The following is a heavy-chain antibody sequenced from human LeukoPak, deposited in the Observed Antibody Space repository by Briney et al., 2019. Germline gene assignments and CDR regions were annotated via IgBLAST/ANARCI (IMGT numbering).Heavy chain of an antibody. V-gene: IGHV4-61*01. Sequence: SETLSLTCSVSGGSVSSGSYYWTWIRQPPGKGLELFGYIYYSGGTNYNPSLSSRVTISVDMSKNQFSLKMTSVTTADTAVYYCARVRGSSDYWGQGTLVTVSS. CDR3: ARVRGSSDY. J-gene: IGHJ4*02. CDR1: GGSVSSGSYY. CDR2: IYYSGGT. D-gene: IGHD1-26*01.